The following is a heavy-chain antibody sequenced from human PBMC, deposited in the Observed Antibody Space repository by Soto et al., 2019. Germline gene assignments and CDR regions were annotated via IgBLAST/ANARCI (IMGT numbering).Heavy chain of an antibody. CDR2: IYYSGTT. V-gene: IGHV4-59*08. CDR3: ASHMSSSWYPSYYEY. D-gene: IGHD6-13*01. CDR1: GGSIGAYY. Sequence: SETLSLTCTVSGGSIGAYYWSWIRQPPGKGLEWIGYIYYSGTTNYNPSLNSRVTISVDTSKNQFSLKLSSVTAADTAVYYCASHMSSSWYPSYYEYWGQGTLVTVSS. J-gene: IGHJ4*02.